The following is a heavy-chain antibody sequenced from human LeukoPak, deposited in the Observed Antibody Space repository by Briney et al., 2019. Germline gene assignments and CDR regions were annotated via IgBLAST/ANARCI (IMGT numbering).Heavy chain of an antibody. CDR2: IYTSGST. CDR3: ARLGGLAHVRDNWFDP. Sequence: SETLSLTCTVSGGSISSYYWSWIRQPPGKGLEWIGYIYTSGSTNYNLSLKSRVTISVDTSKNQFSLKLSSVTAADTAVYYCARLGGLAHVRDNWFDPWGQGTLVTVSS. D-gene: IGHD6-19*01. CDR1: GGSISSYY. J-gene: IGHJ5*02. V-gene: IGHV4-4*09.